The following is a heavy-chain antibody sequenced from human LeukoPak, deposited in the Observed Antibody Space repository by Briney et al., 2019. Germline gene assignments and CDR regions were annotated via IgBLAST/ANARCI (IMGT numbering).Heavy chain of an antibody. CDR2: FTAYGGT. CDR1: GFTFSMYT. V-gene: IGHV3-23*01. J-gene: IGHJ5*02. Sequence: GGSLRLSCAASGFTFSMYTMMWVRQAPGKGLQWLASFTAYGGTYYADSVRGRFTISRDNSRNTVYLQVDSLTAEDTAVYYCAKGEEGGNVDWFDPWGPGTLVTVSS. D-gene: IGHD4-23*01. CDR3: AKGEEGGNVDWFDP.